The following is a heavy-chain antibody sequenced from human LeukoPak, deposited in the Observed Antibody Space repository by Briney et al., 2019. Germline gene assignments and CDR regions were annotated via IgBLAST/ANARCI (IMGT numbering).Heavy chain of an antibody. Sequence: PSETLSLTCTVSGASIRSYYWSWIRQSPGKGLEWIGHIYYGGSTNYNPSLKSRVTISLDTSKNQFSLKLSSVTAADTAVYYCARGHSPVTTKVSYFQHWGQGTLVTVSS. CDR1: GASIRSYY. CDR2: IYYGGST. D-gene: IGHD4-17*01. V-gene: IGHV4-59*12. J-gene: IGHJ1*01. CDR3: ARGHSPVTTKVSYFQH.